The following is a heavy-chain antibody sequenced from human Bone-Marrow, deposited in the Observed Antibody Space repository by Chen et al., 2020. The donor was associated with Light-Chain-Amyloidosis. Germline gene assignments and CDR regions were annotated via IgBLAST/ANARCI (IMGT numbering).Heavy chain of an antibody. CDR3: ARVGYSSGWIFDY. CDR2: FNPFGGST. CDR1: GYTFPTYY. Sequence: QVQLVQSGAEVEKPGAPVENSWQASGYTFPTYYMHWVRQAPGQGPEWMGIFNPFGGSTTYAQKLQGRVTMTWDTSTSTVYMELSSLRSEDTAVYYCARVGYSSGWIFDYWGQGTLVTVSS. V-gene: IGHV1-46*04. D-gene: IGHD6-19*01. J-gene: IGHJ4*02.